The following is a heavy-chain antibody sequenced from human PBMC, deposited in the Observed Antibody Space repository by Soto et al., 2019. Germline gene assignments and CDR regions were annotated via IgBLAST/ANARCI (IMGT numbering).Heavy chain of an antibody. CDR2: IYWDDDK. Sequence: QITLKESGPTLLKPTQTLTLTCTFSGFSLTTSGVGVAWIRQPPGKALEWLALIYWDDDKRYSPSLKSRLSITKDTPKNQLVLTITNIDPADTATYYCAHSNGGSRDDYWGQGTLVTVSS. D-gene: IGHD6-13*01. J-gene: IGHJ4*02. CDR3: AHSNGGSRDDY. CDR1: GFSLTTSGVG. V-gene: IGHV2-5*02.